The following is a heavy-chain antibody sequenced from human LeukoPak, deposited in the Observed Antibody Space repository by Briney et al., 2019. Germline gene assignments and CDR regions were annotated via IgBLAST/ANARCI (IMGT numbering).Heavy chain of an antibody. V-gene: IGHV4-39*01. Sequence: SETLSLTCTVSGDSISSSSYCWDWIRQPPGKGLEWIGNIYNSANTHYNPSLKTRITMSVDTSKNQFSLKLNSVTAADTGIYYCARHSRSGYIGYENAFDIWGQGTMATVSS. CDR2: IYNSANT. J-gene: IGHJ3*02. CDR1: GDSISSSSYC. CDR3: ARHSRSGYIGYENAFDI. D-gene: IGHD5-12*01.